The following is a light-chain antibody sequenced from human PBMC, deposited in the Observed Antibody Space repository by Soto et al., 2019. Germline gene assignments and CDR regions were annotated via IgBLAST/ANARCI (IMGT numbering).Light chain of an antibody. CDR3: QQCDSYPWT. Sequence: DIQMTQSPSTLSASVGDRVTITCRASEKINKWLAWYQQKPGKAPKLLISDASSLESGFPSRFSGRGSGTEFTLTMYCLQPDDFATNYWQQCDSYPWTGGQGTKV. J-gene: IGKJ1*01. CDR2: DAS. CDR1: EKINKW. V-gene: IGKV1-5*01.